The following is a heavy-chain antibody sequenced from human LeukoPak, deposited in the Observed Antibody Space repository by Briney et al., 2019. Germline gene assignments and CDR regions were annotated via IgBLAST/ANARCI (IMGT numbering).Heavy chain of an antibody. CDR3: ARDLTLGATTGDDVGY. CDR2: INPNSGGT. CDR1: GYTFTSYY. V-gene: IGHV1-2*02. J-gene: IGHJ4*02. D-gene: IGHD5-12*01. Sequence: ASVKVSCKASGYTFTSYYMHWVRPAPGQGLEWMGWINPNSGGTNYAQKFQGRVTMTRDTSISTAYMELSRLRSDDTAVYYCARDLTLGATTGDDVGYWGQGTLVTVSS.